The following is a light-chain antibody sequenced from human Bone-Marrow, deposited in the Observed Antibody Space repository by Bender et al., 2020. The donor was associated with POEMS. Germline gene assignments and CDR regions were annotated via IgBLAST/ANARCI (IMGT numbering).Light chain of an antibody. Sequence: QSALTQPASVSGSPGQSITISCVGGYNYVSWYQQHPGKAPRLMIFDVAKRPSGVPHRFSGSKSGNTASLTISGLQADDESDYYCCSYAGNYTYVFGVGTKVTVL. CDR1: GGYNY. CDR2: DVA. J-gene: IGLJ1*01. CDR3: CSYAGNYTYV. V-gene: IGLV2-11*01.